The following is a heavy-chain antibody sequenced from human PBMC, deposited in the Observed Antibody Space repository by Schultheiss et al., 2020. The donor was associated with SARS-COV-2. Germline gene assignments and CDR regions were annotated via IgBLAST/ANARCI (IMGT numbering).Heavy chain of an antibody. CDR3: AREDGIVVLTGVFDV. CDR1: GYTFTSYG. V-gene: IGHV1-8*03. J-gene: IGHJ3*01. D-gene: IGHD1-26*01. Sequence: ASVKVSCKASGYTFTSYGISWVRQAPGQGLEWMGWMNPNSGNTGYAQKFQERVTITRDMSTSTAYMELSSLRSEDTAVYYCAREDGIVVLTGVFDVWGQGTMVTVSS. CDR2: MNPNSGNT.